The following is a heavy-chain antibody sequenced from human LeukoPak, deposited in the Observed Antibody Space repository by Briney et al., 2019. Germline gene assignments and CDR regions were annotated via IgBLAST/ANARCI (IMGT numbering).Heavy chain of an antibody. D-gene: IGHD2-15*01. CDR2: INHSGST. CDR1: GGSFSGYY. Sequence: SETLSLTCAVYGGSFSGYYWTWIRQPPGKGLEWIGEINHSGSTNYNPSLKSRVTISVDTSKNQFSLKLSSVTAADTAVYYCASRGLLEYCSGGSCYTLKWGQGTLVTVSS. V-gene: IGHV4-34*01. J-gene: IGHJ4*02. CDR3: ASRGLLEYCSGGSCYTLK.